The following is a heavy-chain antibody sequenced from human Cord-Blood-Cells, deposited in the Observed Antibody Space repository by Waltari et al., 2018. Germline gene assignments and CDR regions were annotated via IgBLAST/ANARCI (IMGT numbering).Heavy chain of an antibody. V-gene: IGHV3-30*18. CDR2: ISYDGSNK. CDR1: RFTFSSYG. D-gene: IGHD3-3*01. Sequence: QVQLVESGGGVVQPGRSLRLSCAASRFTFSSYGMHWVRQAPGKGLGCVAGISYDGSNKYYADSVKGRFTISRDNSKNTLYLQMNSLRAEDTAVYYCAKDRINGGFWSGYYDYWGQGTLVTVSS. CDR3: AKDRINGGFWSGYYDY. J-gene: IGHJ4*02.